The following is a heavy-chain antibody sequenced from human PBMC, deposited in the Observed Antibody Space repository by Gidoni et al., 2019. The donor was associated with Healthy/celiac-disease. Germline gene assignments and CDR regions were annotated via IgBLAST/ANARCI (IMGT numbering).Heavy chain of an antibody. CDR3: AKGPSFMVRGVTYFDY. CDR2: ISGSGGST. V-gene: IGHV3-23*01. D-gene: IGHD3-10*01. J-gene: IGHJ4*02. Sequence: EVQRLESGGGLVQPGGSLRLSCAASGFTFSSYAMSWVRQAPGKGLEWVSAISGSGGSTYYADSVKGRFTISRDNSKNTLYLQMNSLRAEDTAVYYCAKGPSFMVRGVTYFDYWGQGTLVTVSS. CDR1: GFTFSSYA.